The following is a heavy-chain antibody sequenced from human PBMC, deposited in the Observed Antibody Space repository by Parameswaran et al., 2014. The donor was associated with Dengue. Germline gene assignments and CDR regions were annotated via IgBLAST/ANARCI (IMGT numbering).Heavy chain of an antibody. V-gene: IGHV1-8*02. Sequence: ASVKVSCKASGGNFSNYAISWVRQAPGQGLEWMGWMNPNSGNTGYAQKFQGRVTMTRNTSISAAYMELSSLRSEDTAVYYCARGRRMVRGVPQMAMHNWFDPWGQGTLVTVSS. D-gene: IGHD3-10*01. CDR3: ARGRRMVRGVPQMAMHNWFDP. J-gene: IGHJ5*02. CDR2: MNPNSGNT. CDR1: GGNFSNYA.